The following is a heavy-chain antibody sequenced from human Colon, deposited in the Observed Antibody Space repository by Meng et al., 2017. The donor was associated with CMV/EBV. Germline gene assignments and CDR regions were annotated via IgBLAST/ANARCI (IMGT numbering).Heavy chain of an antibody. CDR1: NAW. Sequence: NAWMSWGRQAPGKGLEWVGRIKRKTDGGTTDYAAPVKGRFTISRDDSKNTLYLQMNSLKTEDTAVYYCTTDSLWGYYYDSSGYYRVDYWGQGTLVTVSS. V-gene: IGHV3-15*01. CDR3: TTDSLWGYYYDSSGYYRVDY. D-gene: IGHD3-22*01. J-gene: IGHJ4*02. CDR2: IKRKTDGGTT.